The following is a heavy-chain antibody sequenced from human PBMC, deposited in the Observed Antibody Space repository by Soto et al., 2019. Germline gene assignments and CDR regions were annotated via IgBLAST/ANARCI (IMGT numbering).Heavy chain of an antibody. CDR1: GYTFNSYG. CDR3: ARGSRSSSGWCFDL. CDR2: ISAYNGNT. D-gene: IGHD6-19*01. Sequence: ASVKVSCKSSGYTFNSYGISWVRQAPGQGLEWMGWISAYNGNTNYAQKLQGRVTMTTDTSTSTAYMELRSLRSDDTAVYYCARGSRSSSGWCFDLWGRGTLVTVSS. V-gene: IGHV1-18*04. J-gene: IGHJ2*01.